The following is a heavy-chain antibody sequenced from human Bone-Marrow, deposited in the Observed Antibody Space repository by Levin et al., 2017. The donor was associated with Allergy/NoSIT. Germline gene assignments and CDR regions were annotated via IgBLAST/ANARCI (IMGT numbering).Heavy chain of an antibody. CDR3: TKVRRGLDAFDV. V-gene: IGHV3-23*01. J-gene: IGHJ3*01. CDR2: ISGSDDST. Sequence: GGSLRLSCAASGFIFSSSAMSWVRQAPGKGLEWVSSISGSDDSTYYKESVKGRLTISRDNSKDTIYLQMNNLRAEDTATYYCTKVRRGLDAFDVWGQGTMVTVSS. CDR1: GFIFSSSA. D-gene: IGHD3/OR15-3a*01.